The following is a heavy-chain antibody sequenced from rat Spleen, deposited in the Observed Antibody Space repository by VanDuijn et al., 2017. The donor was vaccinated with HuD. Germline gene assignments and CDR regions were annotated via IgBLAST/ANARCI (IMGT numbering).Heavy chain of an antibody. J-gene: IGHJ3*01. Sequence: EVQVEESGGGLVQPGRSMKLSCAASGFTFSDYYMAWVRQTPAKGLEWIASISTAGTNTYYRDSVKGRFTISRDDAKNTQYLQMDSLRSEDTATYYCARHGGLRNWFAYWGQGTLVTVSS. CDR1: GFTFSDYY. CDR2: ISTAGTNT. V-gene: IGHV5-25*01. CDR3: ARHGGLRNWFAY. D-gene: IGHD1-11*01.